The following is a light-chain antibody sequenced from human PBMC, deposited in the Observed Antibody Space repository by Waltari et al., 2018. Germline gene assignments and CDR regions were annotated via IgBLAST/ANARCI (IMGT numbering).Light chain of an antibody. Sequence: EIVLTQSPGTLSLSPGERATLSCRASQSVSTYLAWYQQKPGQAPRLLIYHASSRATGIPDRFSGGGSGTDFSLTISRLEPEDFAVYYCQHYLRLPATFGQGTKVEIK. J-gene: IGKJ1*01. CDR2: HAS. CDR1: QSVSTY. V-gene: IGKV3-20*01. CDR3: QHYLRLPAT.